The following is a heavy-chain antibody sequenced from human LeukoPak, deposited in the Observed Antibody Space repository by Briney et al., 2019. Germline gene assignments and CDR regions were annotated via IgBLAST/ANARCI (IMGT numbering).Heavy chain of an antibody. CDR3: ARGNILSGYCFDF. CDR2: IHYTGGT. CDR1: GGSISGYY. J-gene: IGHJ4*02. V-gene: IGHV4-34*01. Sequence: SETLSLTSAVYGGSISGYYWSWIRQPPGKVLEWVGEIHYTGGTSYNPSLKSRATISIDTSKNQLSLKLSSVTAADTAVYYCARGNILSGYCFDFWGQGALVTVSS. D-gene: IGHD3-9*01.